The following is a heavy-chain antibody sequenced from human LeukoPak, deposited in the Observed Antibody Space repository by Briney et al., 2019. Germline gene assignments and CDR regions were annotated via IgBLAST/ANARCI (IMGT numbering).Heavy chain of an antibody. CDR3: ARDQRVGQTVTTPMAWFDP. CDR1: GYTFSGYS. D-gene: IGHD4-17*01. J-gene: IGHJ5*02. V-gene: IGHV3-21*01. CDR2: ISSSSSYI. Sequence: GGSLRLSCAASGYTFSGYSMNWVRQAPGKGLEWVSSISSSSSYIYYADSVKGRFTISRDNAKNSLYLQMNSLRAEDTAVYYCARDQRVGQTVTTPMAWFDPWGQGTRVTVSS.